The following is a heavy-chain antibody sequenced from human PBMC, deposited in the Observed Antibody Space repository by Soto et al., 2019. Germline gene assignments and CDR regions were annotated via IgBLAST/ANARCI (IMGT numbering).Heavy chain of an antibody. CDR2: ISSSGYI. CDR1: GFNFNSYT. V-gene: IGHV3-21*01. Sequence: GGSLRLSCAASGFNFNSYTINWVRQAPGKRLEWLSSISSSGYIFSTDSVRGRFTISRDNAKNSVYLQINSLRAEDTAVYFCARDCSGGSCYHGMDVWGQGITVTVSS. J-gene: IGHJ6*02. CDR3: ARDCSGGSCYHGMDV. D-gene: IGHD2-15*01.